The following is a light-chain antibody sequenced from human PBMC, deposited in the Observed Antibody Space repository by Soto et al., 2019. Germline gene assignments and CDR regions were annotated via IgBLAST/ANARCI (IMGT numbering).Light chain of an antibody. CDR1: QSVSNY. V-gene: IGKV3-20*01. Sequence: ESVLTQSPGTLPLSPGERATLSCRASQSVSNYLAWYQRKPGQAPRLLIYGASSRATGIPDRFSGSGSGTDFTLTISRLEPEDFAVYYCHQYGGSPQTFGQGTKVE. CDR2: GAS. J-gene: IGKJ1*01. CDR3: HQYGGSPQT.